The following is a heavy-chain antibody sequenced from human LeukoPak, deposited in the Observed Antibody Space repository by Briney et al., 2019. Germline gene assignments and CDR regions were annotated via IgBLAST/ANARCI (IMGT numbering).Heavy chain of an antibody. CDR2: ISSSGGNT. CDR1: GFTFSSYA. CDR3: AKRAASSGYYFDQ. V-gene: IGHV3-23*01. Sequence: GGSLRLSCAASGFTFSSYAMTWVRQGPGKGLEWVSTISSSGGNTYNADSMKGRFTISRDNSKNTLYLQMNSLRAEDTAVYYCAKRAASSGYYFDQWGQGTLVTVSS. D-gene: IGHD6-19*01. J-gene: IGHJ4*02.